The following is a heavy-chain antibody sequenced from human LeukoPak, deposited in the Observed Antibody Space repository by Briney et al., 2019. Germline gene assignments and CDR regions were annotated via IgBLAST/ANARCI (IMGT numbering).Heavy chain of an antibody. CDR3: ARGGYCSTTSCTIEAFDI. CDR1: GYTFTSYG. J-gene: IGHJ3*02. CDR2: LNPNNGGT. V-gene: IGHV1-2*02. Sequence: ASVKVSCKASGYTFTSYGISWVRQAPGQGLEWMGWLNPNNGGTDYAQKFQGRVTMTRDTSISTAYMELSGLTSDDTAVYFCARGGYCSTTSCTIEAFDIWGQGTTVTVSS. D-gene: IGHD2-2*03.